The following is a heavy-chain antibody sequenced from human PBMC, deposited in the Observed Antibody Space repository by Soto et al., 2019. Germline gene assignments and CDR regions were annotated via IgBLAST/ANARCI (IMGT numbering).Heavy chain of an antibody. Sequence: LRLSCAASGFTFSDYGLSWVRQAPGKGLEWVSSISGSRGSTTYYAGSVKGRFTISRDNSKNTLYLQMNSLRVEDTAVYYCAQDRGCSGSTCYQAYWGPGTLVTVSS. CDR2: ISGSRGSTT. CDR1: GFTFSDYG. J-gene: IGHJ4*02. V-gene: IGHV3-23*01. D-gene: IGHD2-2*01. CDR3: AQDRGCSGSTCYQAY.